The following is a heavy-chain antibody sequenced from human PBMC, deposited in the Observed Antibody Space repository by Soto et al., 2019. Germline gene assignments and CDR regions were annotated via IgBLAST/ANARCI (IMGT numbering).Heavy chain of an antibody. CDR1: GFTVSSNY. CDR3: ARDSYDFWSGYRGGFDY. Sequence: QPGGSLRLSCAASGFTVSSNYMSWVRQAPGKGLEWVSVIYSGGSTYYADSVKGRFTISRDNSKNTLYLQMNSLRAEDTAVYYCARDSYDFWSGYRGGFDYWGQGTLVTVSS. D-gene: IGHD3-3*01. V-gene: IGHV3-53*01. J-gene: IGHJ4*02. CDR2: IYSGGST.